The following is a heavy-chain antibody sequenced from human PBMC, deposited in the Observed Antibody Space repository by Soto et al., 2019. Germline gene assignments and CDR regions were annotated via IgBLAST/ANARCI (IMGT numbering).Heavy chain of an antibody. Sequence: QITLKESGPTLVRPPQTLTLTCTFSGFSLTSGVGVGWIRQPPGKALEWLALIYWDDDKRYSPSLKNRLTIPTXPXXXQXLLTMPNVGPVDTATYFCAHIDPEIVTVGGHGGFDYWGQGTLVTVSS. CDR2: IYWDDDK. V-gene: IGHV2-5*02. J-gene: IGHJ4*02. CDR1: GFSLTSGVG. CDR3: AHIDPEIVTVGGHGGFDY. D-gene: IGHD5-12*01.